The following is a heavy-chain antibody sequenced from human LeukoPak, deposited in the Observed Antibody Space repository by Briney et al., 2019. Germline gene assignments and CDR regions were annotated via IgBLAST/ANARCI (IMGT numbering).Heavy chain of an antibody. CDR1: GGSISSYY. D-gene: IGHD6-13*01. J-gene: IGHJ6*02. V-gene: IGHV4-59*01. CDR3: ARVSGIAAAGYDFYYYYGMDV. Sequence: SETLSLTCTVSGGSISSYYWSWIRQPPGKGLEWIGYIYYSGSTNYNPSLKSRVTISVDTSKNQFSLKLSSVTAADTAVYYCARVSGIAAAGYDFYYYYGMDVRGQGTTVTVSS. CDR2: IYYSGST.